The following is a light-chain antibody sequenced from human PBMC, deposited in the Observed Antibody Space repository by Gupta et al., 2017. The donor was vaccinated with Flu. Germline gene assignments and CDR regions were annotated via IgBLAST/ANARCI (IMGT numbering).Light chain of an antibody. Sequence: VTPGEPASISCSSSQSRLHSNGNNCLNWYLQKPGQSPQVLIYLGSNRASGVPDRFSGSGSGTDFTLKISRVEAEDVGVYYCRQILQSPRTFGQGTKVEIK. CDR3: RQILQSPRT. CDR2: LGS. V-gene: IGKV2-28*01. CDR1: QSRLHSNGNNC. J-gene: IGKJ1*01.